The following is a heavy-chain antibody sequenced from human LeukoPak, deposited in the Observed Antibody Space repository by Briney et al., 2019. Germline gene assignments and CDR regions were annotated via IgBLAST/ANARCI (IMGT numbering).Heavy chain of an antibody. J-gene: IGHJ4*02. CDR2: IRSKANSYAT. CDR3: TAGYGSGSYN. D-gene: IGHD3-10*01. Sequence: GGSLRLSCAASGFTFSGSAMHWVRQASGKGLEWVGRIRSKANSYATAYAASVKGRFTISRDDSKNTAYLQMNSPKTEDTAVYYCTAGYGSGSYNWGQGTLVTVSS. CDR1: GFTFSGSA. V-gene: IGHV3-73*01.